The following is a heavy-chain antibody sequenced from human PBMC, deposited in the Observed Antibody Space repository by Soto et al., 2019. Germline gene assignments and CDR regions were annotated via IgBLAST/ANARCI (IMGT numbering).Heavy chain of an antibody. D-gene: IGHD3-16*01. J-gene: IGHJ4*02. CDR2: ISGSGDST. CDR1: GFTFSTYA. Sequence: EVQLLESGGGLVQPGGSLRLSCVASGFTFSTYAMSWVRQAPGKGLEWVSAISGSGDSTFYAGSVKGRFTISRDNSKNTLYLQMTTLRAEDTALYHCAKDHWGSYSGQGTLVTVSS. V-gene: IGHV3-23*01. CDR3: AKDHWGSY.